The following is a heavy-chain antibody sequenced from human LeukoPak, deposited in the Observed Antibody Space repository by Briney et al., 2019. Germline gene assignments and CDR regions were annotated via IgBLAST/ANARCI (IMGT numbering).Heavy chain of an antibody. CDR1: GFTFSSYG. Sequence: GGSQRLSCAGSGFTFSSYGMHWVRQAPGKGLEWVAFIRFDGSNKYYADSVKGRFTISRDNAKSTLYLQMNSLRAEDTAVYYCARGQAQQWLVSPWNYYYMDVWGKGTTVTISS. V-gene: IGHV3-30*02. CDR3: ARGQAQQWLVSPWNYYYMDV. J-gene: IGHJ6*03. CDR2: IRFDGSNK. D-gene: IGHD6-19*01.